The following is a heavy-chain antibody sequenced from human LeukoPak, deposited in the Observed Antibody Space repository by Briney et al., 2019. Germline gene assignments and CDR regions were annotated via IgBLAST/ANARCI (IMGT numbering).Heavy chain of an antibody. CDR2: MNSDGSSK. CDR1: GFTFSSYW. Sequence: PGGSLRLSCAAAGFTFSSYWMHWVRQAAGKGLVWVSRMNSDGSSKSYADSVKGRFTISRDNAKSTLYLQMNSLRAEDTAVYYCARGLAAAGMSYYYYYMDVWGKGTTVTVSS. V-gene: IGHV3-74*01. D-gene: IGHD6-13*01. CDR3: ARGLAAAGMSYYYYYMDV. J-gene: IGHJ6*03.